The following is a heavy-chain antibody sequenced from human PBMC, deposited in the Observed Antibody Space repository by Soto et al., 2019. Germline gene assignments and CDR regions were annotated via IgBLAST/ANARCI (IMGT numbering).Heavy chain of an antibody. Sequence: SETMSVTCIVAGVYISSGCCTWIRQSPGKGLEWIGYISHSGLRHYRASLQSRLTMSVETSKNQFSLNLTSVTAADTAIYYCATSNTTCPGCYSWGQGTLVTVSS. J-gene: IGHJ5*02. V-gene: IGHV4-59*01. D-gene: IGHD1-26*01. CDR2: ISHSGLR. CDR3: ATSNTTCPGCYS. CDR1: GVYISSGC.